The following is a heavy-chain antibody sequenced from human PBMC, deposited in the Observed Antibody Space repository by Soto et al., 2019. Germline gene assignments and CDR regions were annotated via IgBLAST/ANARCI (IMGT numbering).Heavy chain of an antibody. V-gene: IGHV4-39*01. D-gene: IGHD3-3*01. J-gene: IGHJ6*02. Sequence: PSETLSLTCTVSGGSISSISYYWGWIRQPPGKGLEGIGSIYYSGSTYYNPSLKSRVTISVDTSKNQFSLKLSSVTAADTAVYYCARSTGWGGVVNYYYFYYGMDXWGQGTKVTVS. CDR2: IYYSGST. CDR1: GGSISSISYY. CDR3: ARSTGWGGVVNYYYFYYGMDX.